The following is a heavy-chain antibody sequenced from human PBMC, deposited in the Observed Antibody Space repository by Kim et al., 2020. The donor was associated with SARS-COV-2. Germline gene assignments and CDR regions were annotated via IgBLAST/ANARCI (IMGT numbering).Heavy chain of an antibody. J-gene: IGHJ4*02. Sequence: GGSLRLSCAASGFTFSDYYMSWIRQAPGKGLEWVSYISSSSSYTNYADSVKGRFTISRDNAKNSLYLQMNSLRAEDTAVYYCAREVERFGIYYDSSGYHLRGRYFDYWGQGTLVTVSS. D-gene: IGHD3-22*01. CDR2: ISSSSSYT. V-gene: IGHV3-11*05. CDR3: AREVERFGIYYDSSGYHLRGRYFDY. CDR1: GFTFSDYY.